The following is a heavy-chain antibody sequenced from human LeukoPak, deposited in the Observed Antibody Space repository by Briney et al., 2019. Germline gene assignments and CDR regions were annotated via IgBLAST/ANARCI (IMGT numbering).Heavy chain of an antibody. CDR2: ISSSSSTI. D-gene: IGHD3-10*01. Sequence: PGGSLRLSXAASGFTFSSYSMNWVRQAPGKGLEWVSYISSSSSTIYYADSVKGRFTISRDNAKNSLYLQMNSLRAEDTAVYYCARDQYGSGSHHAFDIWGQGTMVTVSS. CDR1: GFTFSSYS. J-gene: IGHJ3*02. CDR3: ARDQYGSGSHHAFDI. V-gene: IGHV3-48*01.